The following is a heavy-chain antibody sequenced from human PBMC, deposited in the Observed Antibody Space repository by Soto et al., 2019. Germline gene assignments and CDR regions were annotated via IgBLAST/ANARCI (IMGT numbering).Heavy chain of an antibody. CDR1: GGSISSGDYY. J-gene: IGHJ3*02. Sequence: PSETLSLTCTVSGGSISSGDYYWSWIRQPPGKGLEWIGYIYYIGSTYYNPSLKSRVTISVDTSKNQFSLKLSSVTAADTAVYYCAREKETSRYSGLDMWRQGTRVTV. V-gene: IGHV4-30-4*01. CDR3: AREKETSRYSGLDM. D-gene: IGHD1-20*01. CDR2: IYYIGST.